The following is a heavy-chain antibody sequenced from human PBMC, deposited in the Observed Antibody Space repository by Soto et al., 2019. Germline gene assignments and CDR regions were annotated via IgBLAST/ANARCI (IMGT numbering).Heavy chain of an antibody. V-gene: IGHV4-34*01. CDR2: INHSGIA. CDR1: GGSFSDYI. D-gene: IGHD2-15*01. J-gene: IGHJ4*01. CDR3: ARNGYDEAADY. Sequence: SETLSLTCDVYGGSFSDYIWTWIRQTPGKGLQWIGQINHSGIANYNPSLKSRVSMSVHKSRNQFFLKLSSVTAADTAVYYCARNGYDEAADYWGQGTLVTVSS.